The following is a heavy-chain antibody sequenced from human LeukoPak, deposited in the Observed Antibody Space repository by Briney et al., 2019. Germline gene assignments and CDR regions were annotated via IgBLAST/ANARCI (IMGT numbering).Heavy chain of an antibody. Sequence: KPGGSLRLSCAASGFTFSSYSMNWVRQAPGKGLEWVSSISSSSSYIYYADSVKGRFTISRDNAKNSLYLQMNSLRAEDTAVYYCARDHGSGYPSYDYWGQGTLVTVSS. CDR1: GFTFSSYS. CDR3: ARDHGSGYPSYDY. CDR2: ISSSSSYI. V-gene: IGHV3-21*01. D-gene: IGHD3-22*01. J-gene: IGHJ4*02.